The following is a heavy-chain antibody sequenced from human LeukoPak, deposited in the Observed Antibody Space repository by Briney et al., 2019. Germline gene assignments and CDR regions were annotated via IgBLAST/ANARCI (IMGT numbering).Heavy chain of an antibody. D-gene: IGHD6-19*01. V-gene: IGHV3-21*01. Sequence: GGSLRLSCTASGHTFSTSGFNWVRQAPGKGLEWVASICPTGSDRYYAHSIKGRFTISRDTSTKSLYMQMNSLRAQDTALYYFAAETSGLHYDYWGQGTLLTVSS. CDR2: ICPTGSDR. J-gene: IGHJ4*02. CDR3: AAETSGLHYDY. CDR1: GHTFSTSG.